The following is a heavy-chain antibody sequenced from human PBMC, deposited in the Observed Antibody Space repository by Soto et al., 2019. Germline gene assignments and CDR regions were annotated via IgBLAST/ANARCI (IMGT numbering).Heavy chain of an antibody. Sequence: GESLKISCKGSGYSFTSYWIGWVRQMPGKGLEWMGIIYPGDSDTRYSPSFQGLVTISADKSISTAYLQWSSLKASDTAMYYCARPRTGYSSGWYSDAFDIWGQGTMVTVSS. CDR2: IYPGDSDT. CDR3: ARPRTGYSSGWYSDAFDI. CDR1: GYSFTSYW. J-gene: IGHJ3*02. V-gene: IGHV5-51*01. D-gene: IGHD6-19*01.